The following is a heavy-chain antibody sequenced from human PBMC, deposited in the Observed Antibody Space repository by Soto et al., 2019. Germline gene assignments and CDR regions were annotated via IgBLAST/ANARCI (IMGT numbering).Heavy chain of an antibody. D-gene: IGHD2-2*01. V-gene: IGHV4-31*03. CDR2: IYYSGST. J-gene: IGHJ4*02. CDR3: ARAPPAVVPAASFDY. Sequence: SETLSLTCTVSGGSISSGGYYWSWIRQHPGKGLEWIGYIYYSGSTYYNPSLKSRVTISVDTSKNQFSLKLSSVTAADTAVYYCARAPPAVVPAASFDYWGQGTLVTVSS. CDR1: GGSISSGGYY.